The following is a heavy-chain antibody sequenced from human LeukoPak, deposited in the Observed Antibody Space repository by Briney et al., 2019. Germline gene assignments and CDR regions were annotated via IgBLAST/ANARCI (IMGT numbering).Heavy chain of an antibody. D-gene: IGHD4-17*01. CDR1: GFTFSRYW. CDR3: ARDLSDYGVTRFDY. J-gene: IGHJ4*02. Sequence: GGSLRLSCVASGFTFSRYWMHWVRQAPGKGLVWVSRINSDGSSITYADSVKGRFTISRDNAKNTLYLQMNSLRAEDTAVYYCARDLSDYGVTRFDYWGQGTLVTVSS. V-gene: IGHV3-74*03. CDR2: INSDGSSI.